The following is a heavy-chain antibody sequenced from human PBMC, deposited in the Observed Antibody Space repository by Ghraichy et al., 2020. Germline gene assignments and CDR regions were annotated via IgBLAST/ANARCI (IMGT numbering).Heavy chain of an antibody. CDR3: ARTVGAYYFDY. CDR1: GDSVSSNTKE. J-gene: IGHJ4*02. V-gene: IGHV6-1*01. Sequence: SQTLSLTCAISGDSVSSNTKEGKGRRQARARGLEWLGRAYYRSKWYNDYEVSVKNRITINPDTSKNQVSLQLNSVTPEDTAVYYCARTVGAYYFDYWGQGTLVTVSS. D-gene: IGHD1-26*01. CDR2: AYYRSKWYN.